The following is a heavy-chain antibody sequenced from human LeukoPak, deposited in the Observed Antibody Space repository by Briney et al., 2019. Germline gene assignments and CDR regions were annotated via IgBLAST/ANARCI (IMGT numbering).Heavy chain of an antibody. V-gene: IGHV4-39*07. Sequence: PSETLSLTCTVSGGSISSSSYYWGWIRQPPGKGLEWIGSIYYSGSTYYNPSLKSRVTISVDTSKNQFSLKLSSVTAADTAVYYCARNLGPNDYWGQGTLVTVSS. D-gene: IGHD3-16*01. CDR3: ARNLGPNDY. CDR1: GGSISSSSYY. CDR2: IYYSGST. J-gene: IGHJ4*02.